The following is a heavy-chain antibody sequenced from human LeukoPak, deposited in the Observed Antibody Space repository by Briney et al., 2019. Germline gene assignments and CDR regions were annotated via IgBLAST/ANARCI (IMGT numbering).Heavy chain of an antibody. CDR2: ISKTSTYI. V-gene: IGHV3-21*01. CDR1: GFNLRTYS. Sequence: GSLRLSCEVSGFNLRTYSMNWVRQAPGKGLEWVSSISKTSTYIYYADSVKGRFTISRDNANNTLYLQMDSLGAEDTAVYYCARDEGYYYYGLDVWGQGTTVTVSS. J-gene: IGHJ6*02. CDR3: ARDEGYYYYGLDV.